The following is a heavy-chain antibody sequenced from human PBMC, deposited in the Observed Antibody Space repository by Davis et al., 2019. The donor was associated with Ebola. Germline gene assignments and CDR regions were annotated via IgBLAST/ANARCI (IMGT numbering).Heavy chain of an antibody. Sequence: AASVKVSCKADGDDSTTYVIHWVRQAPGQGLEWMGGTIPIFGTANYAQKFQGRVTITADESTSTAYMELSSLRSEDTAVYYCARERDSGYDSWWFDPWGQGTLVTVSS. CDR2: TIPIFGTA. D-gene: IGHD5-12*01. J-gene: IGHJ5*02. V-gene: IGHV1-69*13. CDR1: GDDSTTYV. CDR3: ARERDSGYDSWWFDP.